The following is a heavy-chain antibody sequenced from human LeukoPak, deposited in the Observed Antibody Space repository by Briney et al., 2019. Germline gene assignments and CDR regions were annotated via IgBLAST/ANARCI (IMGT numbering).Heavy chain of an antibody. CDR2: INPKSGDT. J-gene: IGHJ5*02. V-gene: IGHV1-2*02. CDR3: ARGLLTGGGNSEHLCWFDP. Sequence: GASVKVSCKASGYSFTGYYLHWVRQAPGQGPEWMGWINPKSGDTDYAETFQGRVTMTRDTSISTAYMEMSRLRSDDTAVYYCARGLLTGGGNSEHLCWFDPRGQGTLVTVSS. CDR1: GYSFTGYY. D-gene: IGHD4-23*01.